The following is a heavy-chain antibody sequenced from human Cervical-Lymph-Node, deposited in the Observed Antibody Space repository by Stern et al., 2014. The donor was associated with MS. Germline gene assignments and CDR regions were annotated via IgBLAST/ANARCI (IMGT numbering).Heavy chain of an antibody. V-gene: IGHV3-30*03. J-gene: IGHJ4*02. D-gene: IGHD3-10*02. CDR1: GFTFNIYD. CDR2: ISYDGNNQ. CDR3: ARHVRGDVVDYFDY. Sequence: VHLVESGGGVVQPGKSLRLSCATSGFTFNIYDMHWVRQAPGKGLEWVAVISYDGNNQHYADSVKGRFTISRDISESTLYLQLNSLRAEDTAVYYCARHVRGDVVDYFDYWGQGTLVTVSS.